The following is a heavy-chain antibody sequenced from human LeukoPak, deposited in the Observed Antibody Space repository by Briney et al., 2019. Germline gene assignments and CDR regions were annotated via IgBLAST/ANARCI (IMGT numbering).Heavy chain of an antibody. Sequence: GGSLRLSCAASGFTFSSYGMHWVRQAPGKGLEWVAVISYDGSNKYYADSVKGRFTISRDNSKNTLYLQMNSLRAEDTAVYYCAKGRVLRGPFDYWGQGTLVTVSS. CDR2: ISYDGSNK. CDR1: GFTFSSYG. J-gene: IGHJ4*02. V-gene: IGHV3-30*18. CDR3: AKGRVLRGPFDY. D-gene: IGHD4/OR15-4a*01.